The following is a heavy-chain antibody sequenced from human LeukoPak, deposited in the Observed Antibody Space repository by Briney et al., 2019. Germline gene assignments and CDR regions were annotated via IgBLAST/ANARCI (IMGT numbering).Heavy chain of an antibody. J-gene: IGHJ4*02. V-gene: IGHV4-39*01. CDR1: GGSISSSSYY. CDR3: ARRGIAVAGTIY. D-gene: IGHD6-19*01. Sequence: PSETLSLTCTVSGGSISSSSYYWGWIRQPPGKGLEWIGSIYYSGSTYYNPSLKSRVTISVDTSKNQLSLKLSSVTAADTAVYYCARRGIAVAGTIYWGQGTLVTVSS. CDR2: IYYSGST.